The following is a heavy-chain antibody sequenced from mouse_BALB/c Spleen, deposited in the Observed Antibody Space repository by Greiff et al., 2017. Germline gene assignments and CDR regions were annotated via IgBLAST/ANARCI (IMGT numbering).Heavy chain of an antibody. CDR1: GYTFTSYW. J-gene: IGHJ4*01. CDR2: INPSTGYT. D-gene: IGHD2-4*01. V-gene: IGHV1-7*01. CDR3: ARLYDYDDPYAMDY. Sequence: VQLQQSGAELAKPGASVKMSCKASGYTFTSYWMHWVKQRPGQGLEWIGYINPSTGYTEYNQKFKDKATLTADKSSSTAYMQLSSLTSEDSAVYYCARLYDYDDPYAMDYWGQGTSVTVSS.